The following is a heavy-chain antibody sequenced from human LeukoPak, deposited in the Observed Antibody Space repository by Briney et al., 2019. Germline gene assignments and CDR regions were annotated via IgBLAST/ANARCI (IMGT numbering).Heavy chain of an antibody. V-gene: IGHV3-21*01. Sequence: GGSLRLSCAASVFTVSSYSMNWVRQAPGKGLEWVSSISTSSIYIYYTNSMKDRFTISRDNARNSLYLQLNSLRVEDTAIYYCARGRHGSGSFDAFHIWGQGTMVTVSS. CDR1: VFTVSSYS. CDR3: ARGRHGSGSFDAFHI. J-gene: IGHJ3*02. CDR2: ISTSSIYI. D-gene: IGHD3-10*01.